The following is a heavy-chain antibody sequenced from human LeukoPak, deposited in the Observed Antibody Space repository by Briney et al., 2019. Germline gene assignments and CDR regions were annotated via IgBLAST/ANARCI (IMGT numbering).Heavy chain of an antibody. CDR1: GGSFSGYY. D-gene: IGHD3-10*01. J-gene: IGHJ5*02. Sequence: PSETLSLTCAVYGGSFSGYYWGWIRQPPGKGLEWIGSIYHSGSTYYNPSLKSRVTISVDTSKNQFSLKLSSVTAADTAVYYCARHKVRLRTLRPNWFDPWGQGTLVTVSS. CDR2: IYHSGST. V-gene: IGHV4-34*01. CDR3: ARHKVRLRTLRPNWFDP.